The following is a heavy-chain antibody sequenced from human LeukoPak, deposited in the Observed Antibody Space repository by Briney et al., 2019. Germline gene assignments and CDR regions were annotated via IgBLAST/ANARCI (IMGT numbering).Heavy chain of an antibody. D-gene: IGHD1-1*01. CDR3: ARTTYWYFDL. Sequence: SETLSLTCTVSGGSISSFYWSWIRQPPGKGLEWIGYIYYSGSTNYNPSLKSRVTISVDTSKNQFSLKLSSVTAADTAVYYCARTTYWYFDLWGRGTLVTVSS. J-gene: IGHJ2*01. CDR2: IYYSGST. V-gene: IGHV4-59*08. CDR1: GGSISSFY.